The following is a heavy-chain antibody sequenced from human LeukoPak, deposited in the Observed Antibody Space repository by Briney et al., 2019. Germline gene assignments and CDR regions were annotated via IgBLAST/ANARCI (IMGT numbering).Heavy chain of an antibody. CDR1: GFTFSSYS. Sequence: GGSLRLSCAASGFTFSSYSMNWVRQAPGKGLEWVSSISSSSSYIYYADSAKGRFTISRDNAKNSLYLQMNSLRAEDTAVYYCARNFWSGYSTYYYGMDVWGQGTTVTVSS. CDR2: ISSSSSYI. J-gene: IGHJ6*02. CDR3: ARNFWSGYSTYYYGMDV. D-gene: IGHD3-3*01. V-gene: IGHV3-21*01.